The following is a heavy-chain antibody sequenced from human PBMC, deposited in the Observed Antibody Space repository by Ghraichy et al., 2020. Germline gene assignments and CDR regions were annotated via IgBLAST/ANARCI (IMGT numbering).Heavy chain of an antibody. J-gene: IGHJ4*02. CDR2: ISSNGGST. CDR3: VKDQEVATIVYYFDY. V-gene: IGHV3-64D*06. Sequence: GESLNISCSASGFTFSSYAMHWVRQAPGKGLEYVSAISSNGGSTYYADSVKGRFTISRDNSKNTLYLQMSSLRAEDTAVYYCVKDQEVATIVYYFDYWGQGTLVTVSS. CDR1: GFTFSSYA. D-gene: IGHD5-12*01.